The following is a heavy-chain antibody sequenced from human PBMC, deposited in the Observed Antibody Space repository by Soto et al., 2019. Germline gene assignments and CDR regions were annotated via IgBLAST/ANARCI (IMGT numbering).Heavy chain of an antibody. D-gene: IGHD6-13*01. CDR1: GFTFSSYA. J-gene: IGHJ6*02. CDR3: ARELGSSSWEDDYYYGMDV. Sequence: GGSLRLSCAASGFTFSSYAMHWVRQAPGKGLEWVAVISYDGSNKYYADSVKGRFTISRDNSKNTLYLQMNSLRAEDTAVYYCARELGSSSWEDDYYYGMDVWGQGTTVTVSS. CDR2: ISYDGSNK. V-gene: IGHV3-30-3*01.